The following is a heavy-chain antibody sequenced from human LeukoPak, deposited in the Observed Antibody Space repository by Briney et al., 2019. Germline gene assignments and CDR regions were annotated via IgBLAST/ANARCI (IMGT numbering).Heavy chain of an antibody. CDR1: GFTFSGYW. V-gene: IGHV3-74*01. CDR2: IKSDGVST. Sequence: PGGSLRLSCAASGFTFSGYWMHWVRQAPGKGLVWVPRIKSDGVSTNYADSVKGRFTISRDNARNTLYLQMNSLRAEDTAVYYCARIASRDYFDYWGQGTLVTVSS. D-gene: IGHD2-2*01. J-gene: IGHJ4*02. CDR3: ARIASRDYFDY.